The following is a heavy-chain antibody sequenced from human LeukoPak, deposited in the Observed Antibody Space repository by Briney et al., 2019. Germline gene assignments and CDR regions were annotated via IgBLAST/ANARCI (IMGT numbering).Heavy chain of an antibody. J-gene: IGHJ6*03. CDR3: SRVTSCSYYYYYYMDV. V-gene: IGHV1-18*01. CDR1: GYTFTSYG. CDR2: ISAYNGNT. D-gene: IGHD2-2*01. Sequence: ASVTVSCKASGYTFTSYGISWVRQAPGQGVEWMGWISAYNGNTNYAQKLQGRVTMPTDTSTSTAYMQLRSLRSDDTAVYYCSRVTSCSYYYYYYMDVWGKGTTVTVSS.